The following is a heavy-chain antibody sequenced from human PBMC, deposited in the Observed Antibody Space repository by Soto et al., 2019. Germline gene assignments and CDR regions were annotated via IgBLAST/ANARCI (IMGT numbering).Heavy chain of an antibody. CDR1: GGSISSGGYY. V-gene: IGHV4-31*03. Sequence: SETLSLTCTVSGGSISSGGYYWSWIRQHPXKGLEWIGYIYYSGSTYYNPSLKRRVTISVDTSKNQFSLKLSAVTAADTAVYYRARGSYHYYDSSGYYYFDYWGQGTLVTVSS. D-gene: IGHD3-22*01. CDR3: ARGSYHYYDSSGYYYFDY. CDR2: IYYSGST. J-gene: IGHJ4*02.